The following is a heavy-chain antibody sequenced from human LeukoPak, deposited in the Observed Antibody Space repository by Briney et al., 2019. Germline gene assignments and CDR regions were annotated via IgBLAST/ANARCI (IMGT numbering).Heavy chain of an antibody. Sequence: ASVKVSCKASGGTFSSYAISWVRQAPGQGLEWMGGIIPIFGTANYAQKFQGRVTITADESTSTAYMELSSLRSEDTAVYYCARDGGPDYYDSSGSMPFDYWGQGTLVTVSS. CDR1: GGTFSSYA. CDR3: ARDGGPDYYDSSGSMPFDY. V-gene: IGHV1-69*13. CDR2: IIPIFGTA. J-gene: IGHJ4*02. D-gene: IGHD3-22*01.